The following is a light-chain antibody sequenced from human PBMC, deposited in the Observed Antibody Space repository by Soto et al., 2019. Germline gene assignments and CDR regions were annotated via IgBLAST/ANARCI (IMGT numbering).Light chain of an antibody. CDR2: GAS. Sequence: EIVLTQSPGTLSLSPGERATLSCRASQSVSSSYLAWYQQKPGQAPRQLIYGASSRATGIPDRFSGSGSGTAFTLTSTSLEVEDFAVYYCQRYRTSVGGGTRVEIK. V-gene: IGKV3-20*01. CDR3: QRYRTS. CDR1: QSVSSSY. J-gene: IGKJ4*01.